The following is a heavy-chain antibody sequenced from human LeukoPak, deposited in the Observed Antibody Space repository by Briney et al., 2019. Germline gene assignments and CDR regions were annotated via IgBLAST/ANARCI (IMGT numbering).Heavy chain of an antibody. J-gene: IGHJ4*02. CDR2: IGGGGEYT. Sequence: GGSLRLSCAASGFTFSSYAMSWVRQAPGKGLKWVSTIGGGGEYTYYADSVKGRFIISRDTSKNTLYLQMNSLRAEDTAVYYCAKDRIAVAGLIIFDYWGQGTLVTVSS. CDR1: GFTFSSYA. CDR3: AKDRIAVAGLIIFDY. V-gene: IGHV3-23*01. D-gene: IGHD6-19*01.